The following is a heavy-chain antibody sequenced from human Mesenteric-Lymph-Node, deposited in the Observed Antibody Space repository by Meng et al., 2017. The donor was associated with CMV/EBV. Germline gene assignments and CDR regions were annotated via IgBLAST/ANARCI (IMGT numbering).Heavy chain of an antibody. CDR1: GYSISSGYY. CDR2: IYHSGST. Sequence: SETLSLTCTVSGYSISSGYYWGWIRQPPGKGLEWIGSIYHSGSTYYNPSLKSRLTISLDTSKNQFSLILSSVTAADTAVYYCARDPKGGIDYWGQGTLVTVSS. V-gene: IGHV4-38-2*02. D-gene: IGHD3-16*01. CDR3: ARDPKGGIDY. J-gene: IGHJ4*02.